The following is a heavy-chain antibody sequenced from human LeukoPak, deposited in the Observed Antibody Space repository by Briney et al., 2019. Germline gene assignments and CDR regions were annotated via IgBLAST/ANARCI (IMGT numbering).Heavy chain of an antibody. CDR1: GFTFSSYS. CDR3: ASAGYSSGWYGGDYFDY. D-gene: IGHD6-19*01. J-gene: IGHJ4*02. Sequence: GGSLRLSCAASGFTFSSYSMNWVRQAPGKGLEWVSYISSRGSTIYYADSVKGRFTISRDNAKNSLYLQMNSLRGEDTAVYYCASAGYSSGWYGGDYFDYWGQGTLVTVSS. CDR2: ISSRGSTI. V-gene: IGHV3-48*04.